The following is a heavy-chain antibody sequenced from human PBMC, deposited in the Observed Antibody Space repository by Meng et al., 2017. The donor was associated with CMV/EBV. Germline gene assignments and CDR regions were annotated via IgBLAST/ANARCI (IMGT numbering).Heavy chain of an antibody. Sequence: GESLKISCGGSGFTIGSYWMHWVRQVPGKGLVWISRIHSDGVSADYAGSVMGRFTISRDNAKNTVYLQMNSLRPEDTAVYYCARMFNYDFSRGGMDVWGQGTTVTVSS. CDR1: GFTIGSYW. V-gene: IGHV3-74*01. CDR2: IHSDGVSA. D-gene: IGHD3-3*01. J-gene: IGHJ6*02. CDR3: ARMFNYDFSRGGMDV.